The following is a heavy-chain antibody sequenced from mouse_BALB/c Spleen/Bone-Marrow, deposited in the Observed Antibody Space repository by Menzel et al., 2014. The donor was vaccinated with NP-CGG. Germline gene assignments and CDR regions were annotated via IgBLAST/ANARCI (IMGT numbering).Heavy chain of an antibody. CDR1: GFTFSSYG. CDR3: ARQTYYDYDGYFDY. CDR2: ISSGGSYT. J-gene: IGHJ2*01. Sequence: EVKVVEPGGDLVKPGGSLKLSCAASGFTFSSYGMSWVRQTPDKRLEWVATISSGGSYTYYPDSVKGRFTISRDNAKNTLYLQMSSLKSEDTAMYYCARQTYYDYDGYFDYWGQGTTLTVSS. D-gene: IGHD2-4*01. V-gene: IGHV5-6*01.